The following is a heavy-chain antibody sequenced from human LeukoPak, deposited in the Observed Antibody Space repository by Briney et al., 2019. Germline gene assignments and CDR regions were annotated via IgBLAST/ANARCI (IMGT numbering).Heavy chain of an antibody. Sequence: GGSLRLSCAASGFTFSSYAMHWVRQAPGKGLEWVADIFYGGSNIYYADSVKGRSTISRDNSKNTLYLQMNNLSAEDTAVYYCAREIVEVPAAHILPHRLAYWGQGTLVTVSP. CDR3: AREIVEVPAAHILPHRLAY. V-gene: IGHV3-30*04. D-gene: IGHD2-2*01. CDR1: GFTFSSYA. CDR2: IFYGGSNI. J-gene: IGHJ4*02.